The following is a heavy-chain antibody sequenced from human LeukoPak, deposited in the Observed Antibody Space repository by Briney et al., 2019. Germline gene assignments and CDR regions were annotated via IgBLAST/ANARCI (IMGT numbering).Heavy chain of an antibody. CDR2: IWYDGRNK. CDR1: GFTFSSYG. CDR3: ARVNRGDAFDI. V-gene: IGHV3-33*01. Sequence: QPGRSLRLSCAASGFTFSSYGMNWVRQAPGKGLEWVAVIWYDGRNKFYADSLKGRFTISRDNSKNTLYLQMNSLRAEDTAVYYCARVNRGDAFDIWGQGTLVTVSS. D-gene: IGHD3-16*02. J-gene: IGHJ3*02.